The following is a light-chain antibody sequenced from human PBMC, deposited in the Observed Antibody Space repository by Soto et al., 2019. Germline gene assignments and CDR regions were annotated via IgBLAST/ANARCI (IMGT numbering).Light chain of an antibody. V-gene: IGKV3D-20*02. J-gene: IGKJ1*01. CDR1: QRVSSTY. CDR3: QQRSSWPRT. CDR2: DAS. Sequence: EIVFTHSPGTLSLSPGERSTLSCRASQRVSSTYLAWYQQRPGQAPRLLIYDASNRASGIPARFSGSGSGTDFTLTISSLEPEDFALYYCQQRSSWPRTFGQGTKVDI.